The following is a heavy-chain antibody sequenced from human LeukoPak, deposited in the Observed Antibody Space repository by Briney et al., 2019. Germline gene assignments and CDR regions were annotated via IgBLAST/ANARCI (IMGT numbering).Heavy chain of an antibody. D-gene: IGHD3-16*01. CDR1: GGSFSGYY. Sequence: PSETLSLTCAVYGGSFSGYYWSWIRQPPGKGLEWIGEINHSGSTNYNPSLKSRVTISVDTSKNQFSLKLSSVTAADTAVYYCARRPPYVSFDYWGQGTLVTVSS. CDR2: INHSGST. CDR3: ARRPPYVSFDY. J-gene: IGHJ4*02. V-gene: IGHV4-34*01.